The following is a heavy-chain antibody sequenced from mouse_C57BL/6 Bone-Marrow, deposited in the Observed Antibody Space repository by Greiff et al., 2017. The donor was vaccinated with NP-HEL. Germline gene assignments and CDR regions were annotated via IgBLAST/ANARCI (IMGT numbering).Heavy chain of an antibody. D-gene: IGHD1-1*01. V-gene: IGHV1-80*01. J-gene: IGHJ2*01. CDR3: ARGGYYYGIDY. Sequence: QVQLQQSGAELVKPGASVKISCKASGYAFSSYWMNWVKQRPGKGLEWIGQIYPGDGDTNYNGKFKGKATLTADKSSSTAYMQLSSLTSEDSAVYFCARGGYYYGIDYWGQGTTLTVSS. CDR1: GYAFSSYW. CDR2: IYPGDGDT.